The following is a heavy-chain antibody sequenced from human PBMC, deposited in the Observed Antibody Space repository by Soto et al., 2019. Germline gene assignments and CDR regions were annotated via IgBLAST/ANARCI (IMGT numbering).Heavy chain of an antibody. J-gene: IGHJ6*02. D-gene: IGHD2-8*01. CDR1: GYSFPRYG. CDR2: IGGYNGDT. Sequence: QGQLVQSGGEVKKPGASVKVSCQASGYSFPRYGISWVRQAPGPVLEWMGWIGGYNGDTKYAQKFQGRVTMTVDTSTTTAYMELRSLTSDDRAVYYCAKNGQPPYYYYGMDVWGQGTTVTVSS. CDR3: AKNGQPPYYYYGMDV. V-gene: IGHV1-18*01.